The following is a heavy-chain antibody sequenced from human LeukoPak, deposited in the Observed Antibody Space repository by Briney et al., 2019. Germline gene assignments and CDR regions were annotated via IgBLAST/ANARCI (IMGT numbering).Heavy chain of an antibody. D-gene: IGHD4-23*01. CDR1: GGTFSSYA. V-gene: IGHV1-69*04. CDR2: IIPILGIA. CDR3: ARELFRRLTTVVTPESY. J-gene: IGHJ4*02. Sequence: SVKVSCKASGGTFSSYAISWVRQAPGQGLEWMGRIIPILGIANYAQKFQGRVTITADKSTSTAYMELSSPRSEDTAVYYCARELFRRLTTVVTPESYWGQGTLVTVSS.